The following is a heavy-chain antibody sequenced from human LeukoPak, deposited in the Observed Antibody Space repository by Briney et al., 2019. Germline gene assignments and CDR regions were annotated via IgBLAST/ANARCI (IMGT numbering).Heavy chain of an antibody. CDR1: GFTFSSYG. J-gene: IGHJ5*02. CDR3: AKDWTYYDFDSSATGAFDT. D-gene: IGHD3-22*01. V-gene: IGHV3-30*18. Sequence: GGSLRLSCAASGFTFSSYGLHWVRQAPGKGLEWVAVISYDGSNKAYADSVNSRFTISRDHSKNTLYLQMNSLRVEQTAVYYCAKDWTYYDFDSSATGAFDTWGQGTLVTVSS. CDR2: ISYDGSNK.